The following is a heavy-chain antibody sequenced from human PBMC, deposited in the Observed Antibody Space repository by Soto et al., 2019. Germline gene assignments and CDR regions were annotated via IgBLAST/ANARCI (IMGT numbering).Heavy chain of an antibody. D-gene: IGHD3-16*01. CDR1: TYTFTTYT. CDR2: ITAVNGYT. Sequence: ASVKVSCKASTYTFTTYTLHWVRQAPGQRLEWMGWITAVNGYTKYSQKFQGRATITRDTSASTVYMDLSSLRSEDTALYYCATDCASTSCSYYFDSWGQGTLVTVSS. V-gene: IGHV1-3*01. J-gene: IGHJ4*02. CDR3: ATDCASTSCSYYFDS.